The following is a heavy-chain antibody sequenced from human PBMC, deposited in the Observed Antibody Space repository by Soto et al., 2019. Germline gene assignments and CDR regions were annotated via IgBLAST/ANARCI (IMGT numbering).Heavy chain of an antibody. V-gene: IGHV1-69*01. CDR2: IIPMYGAA. CDR1: GDTFNKFA. J-gene: IGHJ3*02. CDR3: ARCMRALRTDDVCDI. Sequence: QVQLVQSGAEVKKPGSSVKVSCEASGDTFNKFAISWVRQAPGQGLEWMGGIIPMYGAANSAQKFRDRVSITADESTRTVYMYLRSLISEDTAVYFCARCMRALRTDDVCDIWGNGTVVTVSS.